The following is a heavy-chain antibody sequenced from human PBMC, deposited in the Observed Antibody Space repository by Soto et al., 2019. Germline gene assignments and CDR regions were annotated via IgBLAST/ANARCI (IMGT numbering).Heavy chain of an antibody. CDR2: INPNSGGT. D-gene: IGHD3-22*01. J-gene: IGHJ5*02. Sequence: ASVKVSCKASGYTFTGYYMHWVRQGPGQGLEWMGWINPNSGGTNYAQKFQGRVTTTTDKSTSTAYMELSSLRSEDTAVYYCARGGITMNGHSFDPWGQGTLVTVSS. V-gene: IGHV1-2*02. CDR1: GYTFTGYY. CDR3: ARGGITMNGHSFDP.